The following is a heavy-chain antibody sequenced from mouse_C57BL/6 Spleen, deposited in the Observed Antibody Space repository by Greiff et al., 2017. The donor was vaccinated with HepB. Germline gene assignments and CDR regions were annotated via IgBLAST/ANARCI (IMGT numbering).Heavy chain of an antibody. V-gene: IGHV2-6-1*01. CDR3: ARQGPSTVVNAMDY. CDR2: IWSDGST. Sequence: VMLVESGPGLVAPSQSLSITCTVSGFSLTSYGVHWVRQPPGKGLEWLVVIWSDGSTTYNSALKSRLSISKDNSKSQVFLKMNSLQTDDTAMYYCARQGPSTVVNAMDYWGQGTSVTVSS. CDR1: GFSLTSYG. D-gene: IGHD1-1*01. J-gene: IGHJ4*01.